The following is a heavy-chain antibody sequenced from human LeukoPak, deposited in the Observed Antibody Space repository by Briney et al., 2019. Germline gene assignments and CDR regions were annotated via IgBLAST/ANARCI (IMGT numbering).Heavy chain of an antibody. D-gene: IGHD3-3*01. CDR1: GGSISSGGYS. Sequence: PSETLSLTCAVSGGSISSGGYSWSWIRQPPGKGLEWIGYIYYSGSTNYNPSLKSRVTISVDTSKNQFSLKLSSVTAADTAVYYCARDLPYITIFGVVHPYGMDVWGQGTTVTVSS. V-gene: IGHV4-61*08. J-gene: IGHJ6*02. CDR3: ARDLPYITIFGVVHPYGMDV. CDR2: IYYSGST.